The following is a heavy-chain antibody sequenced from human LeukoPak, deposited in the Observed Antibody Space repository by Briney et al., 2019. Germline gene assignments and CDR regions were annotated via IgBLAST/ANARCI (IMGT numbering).Heavy chain of an antibody. J-gene: IGHJ6*03. V-gene: IGHV1-18*01. CDR3: ARDPPVAGSYYYYMDV. CDR1: GYTFTSYG. Sequence: ASVKVSCKASGYTFTSYGISWVRQAPGQGLEWMGWISAYNGNTNYAQKPQGRVTMTTDTSTSTAYMELRSLRSDDTAVYYCARDPPVAGSYYYYMDVWGKGTTVTVSS. D-gene: IGHD6-19*01. CDR2: ISAYNGNT.